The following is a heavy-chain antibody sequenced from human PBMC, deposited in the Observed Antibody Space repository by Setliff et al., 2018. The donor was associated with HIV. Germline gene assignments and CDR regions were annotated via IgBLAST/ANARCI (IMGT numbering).Heavy chain of an antibody. CDR1: GGSISGHY. J-gene: IGHJ3*02. CDR3: ARESRGYSYGLGSFDAFDI. CDR2: IYYSGST. Sequence: KPSETLSLTCIVSGGSISGHYWSWIRQPPGKGLEWIGSIYYSGSTNYNPSLKSRVTISVDTSKNQFSLKLSSVTAADTAVYYCARESRGYSYGLGSFDAFDIWGQGTMVTVSS. D-gene: IGHD5-18*01. V-gene: IGHV4-59*11.